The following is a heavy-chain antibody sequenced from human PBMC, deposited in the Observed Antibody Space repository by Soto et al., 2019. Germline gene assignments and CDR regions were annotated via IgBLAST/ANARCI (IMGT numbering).Heavy chain of an antibody. CDR3: ARDPGSSSSWGSNQNWFDP. D-gene: IGHD6-6*01. Sequence: RSESLSRTGSVSIYSSSSGYDWGCMRQPPGKWLEWIGSIYHSGSTYYNPSLKSRVTISVDTSKNQFSLKLSSVTAADTAVYYCARDPGSSSSWGSNQNWFDPWGQGTLVTVSS. CDR1: IYSSSSGYD. J-gene: IGHJ5*02. V-gene: IGHV4-38-2*02. CDR2: IYHSGST.